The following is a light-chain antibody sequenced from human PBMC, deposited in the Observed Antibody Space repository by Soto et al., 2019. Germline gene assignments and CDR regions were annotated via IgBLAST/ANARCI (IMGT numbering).Light chain of an antibody. CDR2: GAS. V-gene: IGKV3-15*01. J-gene: IGKJ1*01. CDR1: QSVSSN. Sequence: EIVMTQSPATLSVSPGERATLSCRASQSVSSNLAWYQQKPGQAPRLLIYGASTRATGIPARFSGSVSGTEFILTISSLQSEDFAVYYCQQYNNWPRTFGQGTKV. CDR3: QQYNNWPRT.